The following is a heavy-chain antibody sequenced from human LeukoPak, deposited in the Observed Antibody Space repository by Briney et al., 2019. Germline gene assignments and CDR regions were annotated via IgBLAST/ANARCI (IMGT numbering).Heavy chain of an antibody. V-gene: IGHV1-69*13. CDR3: ARDLAARGNYYYYMDV. CDR1: GGTFCSYA. CDR2: IIPIFGTA. D-gene: IGHD6-6*01. J-gene: IGHJ6*03. Sequence: SVKVPCKASGGTFCSYAISWVRQAPGQGLEWMGGIIPIFGTANYAQKFQGRVTITADESTSTAYMELSSLRSEDTAVYYCARDLAARGNYYYYMDVWGKGTTVTVSS.